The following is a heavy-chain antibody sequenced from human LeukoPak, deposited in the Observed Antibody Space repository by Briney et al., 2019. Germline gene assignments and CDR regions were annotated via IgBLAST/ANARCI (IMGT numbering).Heavy chain of an antibody. V-gene: IGHV4-59*08. Sequence: SPTLSLTCTVSGGSINTYYWSWIRQSPGKGLEWIGYIYYTGSTNYNPTLKSRVTISIDTSKNQFSLKLSSVTAADTAVYYCASIDPSRNGYYFDYWGQGTLVTVSS. CDR1: GGSINTYY. D-gene: IGHD2-8*01. CDR2: IYYTGST. CDR3: ASIDPSRNGYYFDY. J-gene: IGHJ4*02.